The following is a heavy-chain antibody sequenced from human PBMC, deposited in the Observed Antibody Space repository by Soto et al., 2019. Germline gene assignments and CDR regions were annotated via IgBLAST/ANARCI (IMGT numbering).Heavy chain of an antibody. V-gene: IGHV4-4*02. CDR1: GDSISGAQW. CDR3: ARVISSRDAYFDY. CDR2: ISHTGTT. Sequence: QVQLQESGPGLVKHSETLSLTCAVSGDSISGAQWWSWVRLPPGKGLEWIGEISHTGTTNYNPSLKSRVNMSVDKPKNQFSLNLTSVTATDTAVYYCARVISSRDAYFDYWGQGTVVTVSP. J-gene: IGHJ4*02. D-gene: IGHD2-2*01.